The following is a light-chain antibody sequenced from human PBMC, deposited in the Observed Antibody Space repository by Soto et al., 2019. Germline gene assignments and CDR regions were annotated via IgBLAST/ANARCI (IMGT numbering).Light chain of an antibody. Sequence: QSVLTQPPSASGTPGQRVTISCSGSSSNIGSNYVYWYQQLPGTAPKLLIYRNNQRPSGVPDRFSGSKSGTSASLGISGRRSEDEADYYCAAWDDSRSALVFGGGTKLTVL. CDR1: SSNIGSNY. CDR2: RNN. V-gene: IGLV1-47*01. J-gene: IGLJ2*01. CDR3: AAWDDSRSALV.